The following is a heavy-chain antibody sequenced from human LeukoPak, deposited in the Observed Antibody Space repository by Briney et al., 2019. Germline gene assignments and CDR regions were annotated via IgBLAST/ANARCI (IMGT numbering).Heavy chain of an antibody. Sequence: PGGSLRLSCAASGFTFSSYAMSWVRQAPGKGLEWVSAISGSGGSTYYADCVKGRFTISRDNSKNTLYLQMNSLRAEDTAVYYCAKQVAPYYYDSSGYYYDYWGQGTLVTVSS. V-gene: IGHV3-23*01. CDR3: AKQVAPYYYDSSGYYYDY. CDR2: ISGSGGST. D-gene: IGHD3-22*01. J-gene: IGHJ4*02. CDR1: GFTFSSYA.